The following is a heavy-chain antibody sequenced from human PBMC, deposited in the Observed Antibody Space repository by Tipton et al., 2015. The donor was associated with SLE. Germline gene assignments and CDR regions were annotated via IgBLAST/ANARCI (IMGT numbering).Heavy chain of an antibody. Sequence: VSGGSISSSSYYWGWIRQPPGKGLEWIGSIYYSGSTYYNPSLKSRVTISVDTSKNQFSLKLSSVTAADTAVYYCARAGGGDSNWFDPWGQGTLVTVSS. D-gene: IGHD2-21*01. J-gene: IGHJ5*02. V-gene: IGHV4-39*07. CDR2: IYYSGST. CDR3: ARAGGGDSNWFDP. CDR1: GGSISSSSYY.